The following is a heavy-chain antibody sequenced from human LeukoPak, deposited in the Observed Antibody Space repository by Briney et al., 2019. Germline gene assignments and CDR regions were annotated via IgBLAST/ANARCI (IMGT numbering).Heavy chain of an antibody. J-gene: IGHJ6*02. CDR3: AKSAPYYDVLTAYRPGDYYYDMDV. V-gene: IGHV1-46*01. CDR2: INPRAGST. CDR1: GYTFVNYY. D-gene: IGHD3-9*01. Sequence: GASVKVSCKASGYTFVNYYMHWVRQAPGQGLEWMGIINPRAGSTSYAQKFQGRVTMTSDTSTSTVYVELRSLKSEDTAMYYCAKSAPYYDVLTAYRPGDYYYDMDVWGQGTPVTVSS.